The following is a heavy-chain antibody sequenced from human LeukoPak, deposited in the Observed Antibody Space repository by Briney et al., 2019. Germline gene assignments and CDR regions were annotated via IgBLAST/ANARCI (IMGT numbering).Heavy chain of an antibody. D-gene: IGHD3-22*01. J-gene: IGHJ4*02. V-gene: IGHV3-9*01. CDR1: GFTFDDYA. CDR2: ISWDSGSI. CDR3: ARSIKVHSSGYGY. Sequence: GGSLRLSCAASGFTFDDYAMHWVRQAPGKGLEWVSGISWDSGSIGYADSVKGRFTISRDNAKNSLYLQMNSLRAEDTALYYCARSIKVHSSGYGYWGQGTLVTVSS.